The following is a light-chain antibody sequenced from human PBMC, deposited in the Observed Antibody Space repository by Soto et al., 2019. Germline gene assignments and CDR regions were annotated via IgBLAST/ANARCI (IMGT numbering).Light chain of an antibody. CDR3: QHADSFPLIT. CDR1: EDISTW. V-gene: IGKV1-12*01. CDR2: AAS. J-gene: IGKJ5*01. Sequence: IQMTQYPSSVSASVGDRVTITCRSSEDISTWLAWYQQKPGKAPKLLIYAASSLQSGVPSRFSGSGSGTDFTLTISSLQPEDFATYYCQHADSFPLITFGQGRRLEIK.